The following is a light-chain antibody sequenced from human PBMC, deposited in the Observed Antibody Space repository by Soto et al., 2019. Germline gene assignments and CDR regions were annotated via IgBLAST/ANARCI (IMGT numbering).Light chain of an antibody. Sequence: ELVMTQSPATLSVSPWERATLSCRASQSVSSNLAWYQQKPGQAPRLLIYGASTRATGIPARFSGSGSGTEFTLTISSLQSEDFAVYYCQQYNNWPGGTFGQGTKVDIK. CDR3: QQYNNWPGGT. CDR1: QSVSSN. CDR2: GAS. V-gene: IGKV3D-15*01. J-gene: IGKJ1*01.